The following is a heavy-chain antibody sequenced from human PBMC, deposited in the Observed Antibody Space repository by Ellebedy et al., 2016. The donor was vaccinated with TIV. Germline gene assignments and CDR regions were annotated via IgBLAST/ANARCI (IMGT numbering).Heavy chain of an antibody. V-gene: IGHV3-30*01. CDR3: ARTWQLPDYFDF. Sequence: GRFTISRDNSKNTLYLQMNSLRPEDTATYYCARTWQLPDYFDFWGQGTLVTVSS. J-gene: IGHJ4*02. D-gene: IGHD1-7*01.